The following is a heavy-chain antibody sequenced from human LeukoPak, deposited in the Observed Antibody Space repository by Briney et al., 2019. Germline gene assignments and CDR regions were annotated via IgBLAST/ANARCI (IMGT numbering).Heavy chain of an antibody. Sequence: SQTLSLICAISGDSVSSNSAAWNWIRQSPSRSLEWLGRTYYRSKWYNDYAVSVKSRITINPDTSKNQFSLQLNSVTPEDTAVYYCARVLRRDGYNPGADAFDIWGQGTMVTVSS. V-gene: IGHV6-1*01. CDR3: ARVLRRDGYNPGADAFDI. D-gene: IGHD5-24*01. J-gene: IGHJ3*02. CDR2: TYYRSKWYN. CDR1: GDSVSSNSAA.